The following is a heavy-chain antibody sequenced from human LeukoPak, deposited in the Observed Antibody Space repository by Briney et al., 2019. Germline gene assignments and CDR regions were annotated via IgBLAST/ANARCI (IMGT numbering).Heavy chain of an antibody. CDR2: ISSSSSTI. CDR1: GFTFSSYS. CDR3: ARDGLAGRDSRSQWELVPAFDY. Sequence: PGGSLRLSCAASGFTFSSYSMNWVRQAPGKGLEWVSYISSSSSTIYYADSVKGRFTISRDNAKNSLYLQMNSLRAEDTAVYYCARDGLAGRDSRSQWELVPAFDYWGQGTMVTVSS. D-gene: IGHD1-26*01. J-gene: IGHJ3*01. V-gene: IGHV3-48*01.